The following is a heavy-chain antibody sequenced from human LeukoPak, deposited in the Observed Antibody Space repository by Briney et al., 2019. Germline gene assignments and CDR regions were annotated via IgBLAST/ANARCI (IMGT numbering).Heavy chain of an antibody. D-gene: IGHD6-13*01. CDR2: IYYSGST. J-gene: IGHJ6*03. CDR3: ARQGQQLVQGDYYYYYMDV. V-gene: IGHV4-39*01. CDR1: GGSISSSSYY. Sequence: SETLSLTCTVSGGSISSSSYYWGWIRQPPGKGLEWIGSIYYSGSTYYNPSLKSRATISVDTSKNQFSLKLSSVTAADTAVYYCARQGQQLVQGDYYYYYMDVWGKGTTVTVSS.